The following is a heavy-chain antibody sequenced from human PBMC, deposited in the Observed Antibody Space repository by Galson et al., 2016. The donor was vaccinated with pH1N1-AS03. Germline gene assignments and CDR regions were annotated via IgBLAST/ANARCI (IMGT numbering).Heavy chain of an antibody. J-gene: IGHJ6*02. CDR3: ARLLGKAFPRLGRNFGMDV. CDR1: GGTFSGFF. D-gene: IGHD3-16*01. CDR2: VDHSGII. V-gene: IGHV4-34*01. Sequence: SETLSLTCDVLGGTFSGFFWNWVRQSSGKGLEWIGEVDHSGIITYNPSLRSRPNISLDTSSRQFSLKLTSVTAADTAVYFCARLLGKAFPRLGRNFGMDVWGQGTTVTVSS.